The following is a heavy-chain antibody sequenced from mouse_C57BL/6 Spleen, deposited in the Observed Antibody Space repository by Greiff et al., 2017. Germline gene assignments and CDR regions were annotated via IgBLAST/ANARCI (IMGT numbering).Heavy chain of an antibody. CDR2: IYPGDGDT. J-gene: IGHJ1*03. CDR3: ARGPPDYYGSSYGYFDV. Sequence: QVQLQQSGPELVKPGASVKISCKASGYAFSSSWMNWVKQRPGKGLEWIGRIYPGDGDTNYNGKFKGKATLTADKSSSTAYMQLSSLTSEDSAVYFCARGPPDYYGSSYGYFDVWGTGTTVTVSS. D-gene: IGHD1-1*01. V-gene: IGHV1-82*01. CDR1: GYAFSSSW.